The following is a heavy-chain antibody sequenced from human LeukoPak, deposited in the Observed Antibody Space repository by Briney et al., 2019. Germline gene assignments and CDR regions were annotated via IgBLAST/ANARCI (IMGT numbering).Heavy chain of an antibody. CDR3: ASTRGGGYSYGYSAY. CDR2: ISSSSSYT. Sequence: GGSLRLSCAASGFTFSDYYVSWIRQAPGKGLEWVSYISSSSSYTNYADSVKGRFTISRDNAKNSLYLQMNSLRAEDTAVYYCASTRGGGYSYGYSAYWGQGTLVTVSS. V-gene: IGHV3-11*06. CDR1: GFTFSDYY. D-gene: IGHD5-18*01. J-gene: IGHJ4*02.